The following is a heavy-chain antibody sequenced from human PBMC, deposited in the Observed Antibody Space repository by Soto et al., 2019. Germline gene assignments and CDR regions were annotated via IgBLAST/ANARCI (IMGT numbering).Heavy chain of an antibody. J-gene: IGHJ3*02. CDR3: ARGEGGSGSYRWSDAFDI. CDR1: GDSVSSNSAA. D-gene: IGHD3-10*01. CDR2: TYYRSKWYN. Sequence: KQSQTLSLTCAISGDSVSSNSAAWNWIRQSPSRGLEWLGRTYYRSKWYNDYAVSVKSRITINPDTSKNQFSLQLNSVTPEDTAVYYCARGEGGSGSYRWSDAFDIWGQGTMVTVSS. V-gene: IGHV6-1*01.